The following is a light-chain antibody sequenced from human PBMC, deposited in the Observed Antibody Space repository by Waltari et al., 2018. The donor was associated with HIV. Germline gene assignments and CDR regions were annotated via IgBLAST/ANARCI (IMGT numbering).Light chain of an antibody. Sequence: SYEVTQSLSVSVALGQTAKITCGGNYIGTKSVHWYQQKPGQAPVLVIYADRGRPSGVPDRFSGSSSRNTATLTISGVQSGDEADYYCQLWDSSTVIFGGGTKLTVL. CDR2: ADR. CDR3: QLWDSSTVI. V-gene: IGLV3-9*01. J-gene: IGLJ2*01. CDR1: YIGTKS.